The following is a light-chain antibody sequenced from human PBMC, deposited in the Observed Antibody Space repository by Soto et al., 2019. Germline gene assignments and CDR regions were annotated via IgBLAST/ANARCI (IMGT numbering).Light chain of an antibody. Sequence: QSALTQPPSASGSPGQSVTISCTGTSSDVGGYDYVSWYQQCPGKAPKLMIYEVSKRSSGVPDRFSGSKSGNTASLTVSGLQAEDEADYYCSSYAGSNNLLFGGGTKLTVL. V-gene: IGLV2-8*01. CDR2: EVS. CDR1: SSDVGGYDY. J-gene: IGLJ2*01. CDR3: SSYAGSNNLL.